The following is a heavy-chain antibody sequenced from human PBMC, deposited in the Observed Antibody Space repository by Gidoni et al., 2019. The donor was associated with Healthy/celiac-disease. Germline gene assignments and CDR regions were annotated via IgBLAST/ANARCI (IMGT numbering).Heavy chain of an antibody. Sequence: EVQLLESGGGLVQPGGSLRLSCAASGFTFSSYAMRWVRQAPGKGLEWVSAISGSGGSTYYADSVKGRFTISRDNSKNTLYLQMNSLRAEDTAVYYCAKFGGVVVVAANFDYWGQGTLVTVSS. V-gene: IGHV3-23*01. J-gene: IGHJ4*02. CDR1: GFTFSSYA. D-gene: IGHD2-15*01. CDR3: AKFGGVVVVAANFDY. CDR2: ISGSGGST.